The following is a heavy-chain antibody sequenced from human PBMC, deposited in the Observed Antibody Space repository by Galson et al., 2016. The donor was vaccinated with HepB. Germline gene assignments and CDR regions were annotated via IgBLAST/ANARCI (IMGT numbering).Heavy chain of an antibody. CDR2: IYYSGST. CDR1: GGSVSTYY. J-gene: IGHJ4*02. Sequence: ETLSLTCTVSGGSVSTYYWSWIRQPPGRGLEWIGYIYYSGSTNYNPSLKSRVTISVDTSKNQFSLKLSSVTAADTAVYYCARYTWIHLWPTAYFDYWGQGTLVTVSS. CDR3: ARYTWIHLWPTAYFDY. D-gene: IGHD5-18*01. V-gene: IGHV4-59*02.